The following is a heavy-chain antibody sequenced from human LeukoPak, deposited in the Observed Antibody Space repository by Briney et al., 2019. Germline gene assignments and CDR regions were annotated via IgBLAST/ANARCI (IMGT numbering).Heavy chain of an antibody. Sequence: GGSLRLSCAASGFTVSSNYMSWVRQAPGKGLEWVSVIYAGISTYYADSAKGRFTISRDNSKNTLYLQMNSLRAEDTAVYYCARGHLGSSGWLDYWGQGTLVTVSS. D-gene: IGHD6-19*01. CDR3: ARGHLGSSGWLDY. V-gene: IGHV3-53*05. CDR1: GFTVSSNY. CDR2: IYAGIST. J-gene: IGHJ4*02.